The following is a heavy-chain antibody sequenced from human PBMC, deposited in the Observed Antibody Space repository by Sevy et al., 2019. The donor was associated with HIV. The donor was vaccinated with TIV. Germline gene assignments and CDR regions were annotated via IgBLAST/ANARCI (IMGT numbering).Heavy chain of an antibody. Sequence: GGSLRLSCAASGFTFSSYWMHWVRQAPGKGLVWVSRINSDGSSTGYADSVKGRFTISRDNAKNTLYLQMNSLRAEDTTVYYCARDDPTVSLGVWGQGTTVTVSS. CDR1: GFTFSSYW. D-gene: IGHD4-17*01. CDR3: ARDDPTVSLGV. CDR2: INSDGSST. V-gene: IGHV3-74*01. J-gene: IGHJ6*02.